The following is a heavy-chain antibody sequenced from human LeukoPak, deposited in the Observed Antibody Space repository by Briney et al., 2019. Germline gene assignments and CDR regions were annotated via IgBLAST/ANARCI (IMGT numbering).Heavy chain of an antibody. J-gene: IGHJ5*02. CDR2: INSDGSST. CDR3: ARDVLGRGYSCGYNWFDP. V-gene: IGHV3-74*01. D-gene: IGHD5-18*01. Sequence: GGSLRLSCAGSGFTFSSYAMSWVRQAPGKGLVWVSRINSDGSSTSYADSVKGRFTISRDNAKNTLYLQMNSLRAEDTAVYYCARDVLGRGYSCGYNWFDPWGQGTLVTVSS. CDR1: GFTFSSYA.